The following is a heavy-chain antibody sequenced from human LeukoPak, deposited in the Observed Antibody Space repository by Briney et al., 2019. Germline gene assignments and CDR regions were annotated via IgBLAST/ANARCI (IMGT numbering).Heavy chain of an antibody. V-gene: IGHV3-7*01. D-gene: IGHD3/OR15-3a*01. CDR1: GFIFSNYW. Sequence: GGSLRLSCAASGFIFSNYWMSWVRQAPGKGLEWVANIKHDGSEKYYVGSVKGRFTISRDNAKNSLYLQMNSLRAEDTAVYYCARSFSWTFDYWGQGTLVTVSS. J-gene: IGHJ4*02. CDR3: ARSFSWTFDY. CDR2: IKHDGSEK.